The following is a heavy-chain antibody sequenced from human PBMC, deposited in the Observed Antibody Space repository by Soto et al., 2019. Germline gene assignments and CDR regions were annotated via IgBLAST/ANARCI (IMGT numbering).Heavy chain of an antibody. CDR2: MSPKSGNT. CDR3: VGGNFRY. V-gene: IGHV1-8*02. CDR1: GYNFYSFD. J-gene: IGHJ4*02. Sequence: ASVKVSCKASGYNFYSFDIYWVRQATGHGLEWMGWMSPKSGNTGYAQELRGRVTMTRNTSNSTAYMELTSLTSDDTGVYYCVGGNFRYWGQGTLVTVSS.